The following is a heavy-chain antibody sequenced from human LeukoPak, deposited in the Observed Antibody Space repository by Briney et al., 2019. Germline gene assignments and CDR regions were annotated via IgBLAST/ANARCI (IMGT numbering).Heavy chain of an antibody. V-gene: IGHV3-33*01. Sequence: GGSLRLSCAASGFTFSSYGMHWVRQAPGKGLEWVAVIWYDGSNKYYADSVKGRFTISRDNSKNTLYLQMNSLRAEDTAVYYCARDYDFWRTNWFDPWGQGTLVTVSS. CDR1: GFTFSSYG. J-gene: IGHJ5*02. D-gene: IGHD3-3*01. CDR3: ARDYDFWRTNWFDP. CDR2: IWYDGSNK.